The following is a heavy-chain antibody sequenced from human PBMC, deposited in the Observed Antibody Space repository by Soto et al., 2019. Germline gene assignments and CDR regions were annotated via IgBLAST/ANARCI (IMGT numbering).Heavy chain of an antibody. J-gene: IGHJ5*02. CDR1: GGSVSSNY. Sequence: SDTLSLTCTVSGGSVSSNYWTWIRQPAGKGLEWIGRMYISGTTDYNPSLRGRVTMSVDTSKNHFSLTLTSVTAADTAVYYCARERAAPSWIDPWGRGTLVTVSS. D-gene: IGHD6-6*01. CDR2: MYISGTT. V-gene: IGHV4-4*07. CDR3: ARERAAPSWIDP.